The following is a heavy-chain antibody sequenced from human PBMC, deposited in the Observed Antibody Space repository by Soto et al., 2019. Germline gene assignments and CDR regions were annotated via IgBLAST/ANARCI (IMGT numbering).Heavy chain of an antibody. CDR1: GFTFSSYW. V-gene: IGHV3-7*03. CDR3: AKAPYGSGSSYYFDE. CDR2: INQDGSEK. J-gene: IGHJ4*02. Sequence: EVQLVESGGGLVQPGGSLRVSCAGSGFTFSSYWMSWVRQAPGKGLEWVAHINQDGSEKYYVDYVKGRFTISRDNAKKSLYLQMNSLRADDTAVYYCAKAPYGSGSSYYFDEWGQGTLVTVSS. D-gene: IGHD3-10*01.